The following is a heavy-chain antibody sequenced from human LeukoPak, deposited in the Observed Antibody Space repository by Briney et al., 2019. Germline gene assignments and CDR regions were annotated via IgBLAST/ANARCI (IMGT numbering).Heavy chain of an antibody. Sequence: SETLSLTCAVSGGSISGSSYFWGWIRQPPGKGLEWIGSIYYSGNTYYNPSLKSRVTISVDTSKNQFSLKLSSVTAADTAVYYCARGYTDGWLIGYWGQGTLVTVSS. D-gene: IGHD6-19*01. CDR2: IYYSGNT. V-gene: IGHV4-39*01. CDR3: ARGYTDGWLIGY. CDR1: GGSISGSSYF. J-gene: IGHJ4*02.